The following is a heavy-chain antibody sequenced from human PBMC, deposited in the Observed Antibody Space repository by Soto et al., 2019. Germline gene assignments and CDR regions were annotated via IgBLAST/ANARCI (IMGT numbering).Heavy chain of an antibody. V-gene: IGHV1-8*01. CDR1: GYTFTSYD. J-gene: IGHJ5*02. D-gene: IGHD3-22*01. Sequence: QVQLVQSGAEVKKPGASVKVSCKASGYTFTSYDINWVRQATGQGLEWMGLMNPNSGNTGYAQKFQGRVTMTRNTSISTAYMELSSLRSEDTAVYYCARTNYYDSSGYYSNWFDPWGQGTLVTVSS. CDR3: ARTNYYDSSGYYSNWFDP. CDR2: MNPNSGNT.